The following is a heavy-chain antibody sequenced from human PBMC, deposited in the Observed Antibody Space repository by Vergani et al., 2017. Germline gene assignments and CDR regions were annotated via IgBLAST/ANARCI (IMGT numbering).Heavy chain of an antibody. Sequence: EVQLVESGGGLVKPGGSLRLSCAASGFTFSSYSMNWVRQAPGKGLEWVSSISSSSSYIYYADSVKGRFTISRDNAKNSLYLQMNSLRAEDTAVYYCAIRPYDSSGGYFDYWGQGTLVTVSS. CDR2: ISSSSSYI. CDR1: GFTFSSYS. CDR3: AIRPYDSSGGYFDY. V-gene: IGHV3-21*04. J-gene: IGHJ4*02. D-gene: IGHD3-22*01.